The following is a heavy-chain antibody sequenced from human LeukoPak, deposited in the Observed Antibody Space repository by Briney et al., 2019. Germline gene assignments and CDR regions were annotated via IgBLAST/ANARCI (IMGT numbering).Heavy chain of an antibody. D-gene: IGHD4-11*01. CDR3: ARTHGDYRGNWFDP. J-gene: IGHJ5*02. CDR1: GGSISSSSYY. CDR2: IYYSGST. V-gene: IGHV4-39*07. Sequence: PSETLSLTCTVSGGSISSSSYYWGWIRQPPGKGLEWIGSIYYSGSTYYNPSLKSRVTISVDTSKNQFSLKLSSVTAADTAVYYCARTHGDYRGNWFDPWGQGTLVTVSS.